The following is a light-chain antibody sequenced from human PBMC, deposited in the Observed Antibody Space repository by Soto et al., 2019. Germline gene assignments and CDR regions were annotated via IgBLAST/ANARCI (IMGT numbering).Light chain of an antibody. V-gene: IGKV1-5*01. Sequence: DIHMTHSPSTLSASVGDRVTITCRASESISSWLAWYQQKPGKAPKILIYDASSLDSGVPSRFSGSGSGTEFSLTISSLQPDDFASYYCQQYKSYPWTFGQGTKVDIK. CDR1: ESISSW. CDR2: DAS. CDR3: QQYKSYPWT. J-gene: IGKJ1*01.